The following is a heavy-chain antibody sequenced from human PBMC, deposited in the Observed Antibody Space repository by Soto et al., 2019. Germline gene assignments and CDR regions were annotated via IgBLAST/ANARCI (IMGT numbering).Heavy chain of an antibody. CDR2: ISSDGSDK. V-gene: IGHV3-30*18. Sequence: QVQLVESGGGVVQPGRSLRLSCAASGITFSSYGMHWVRQAPGKGLAWVAVISSDGSDKYYADYVKGRFTISRDNYKNTLDLQTNSLRAEVTAVYYGAKDRGSGGGYYYYGMDVWGQGNTVTVSS. J-gene: IGHJ6*02. D-gene: IGHD2-15*01. CDR3: AKDRGSGGGYYYYGMDV. CDR1: GITFSSYG.